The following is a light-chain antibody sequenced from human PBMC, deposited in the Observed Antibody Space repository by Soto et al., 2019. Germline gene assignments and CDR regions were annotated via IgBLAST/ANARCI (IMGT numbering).Light chain of an antibody. CDR1: QSVSRD. J-gene: IGKJ4*01. V-gene: IGKV3-15*01. CDR3: QQYNVWPLT. Sequence: EIVMTQSPATLSVSPGERATLSCRASQSVSRDLAWYQQKPGQTPKLLIYVASTRATGIPARFSGSGSGTEFTLTISSLQSEDFAAYYCQQYNVWPLTFGEGTKVEFK. CDR2: VAS.